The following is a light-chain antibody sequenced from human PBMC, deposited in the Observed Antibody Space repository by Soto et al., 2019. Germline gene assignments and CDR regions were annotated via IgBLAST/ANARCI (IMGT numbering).Light chain of an antibody. CDR1: QSVSSN. V-gene: IGKV3-15*01. Sequence: EIVMTQSPATLSVSPGERATLSCRASQSVSSNLAWYQQKPGQAPRLLIYDASTRATGIPARFSGSGSGTEFILTISSLQSEDFAVYYCQQYNNWPKTFGQGTKVEIK. J-gene: IGKJ1*01. CDR2: DAS. CDR3: QQYNNWPKT.